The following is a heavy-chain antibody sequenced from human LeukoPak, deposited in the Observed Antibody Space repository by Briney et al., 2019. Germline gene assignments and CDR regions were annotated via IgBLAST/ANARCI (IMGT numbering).Heavy chain of an antibody. CDR3: VKDHGWLLYS. D-gene: IGHD3-9*01. V-gene: IGHV3-23*01. J-gene: IGHJ4*02. CDR2: ISLDGATT. Sequence: GWSLTLSCAASGFTFSSYAMSWVRQAPGKGLEGVSGISLDGATTYYAGSVEGRFTISRDNSKNTLYLQMNSLRADDTAVYYCVKDHGWLLYSWGQGTLVTVSS. CDR1: GFTFSSYA.